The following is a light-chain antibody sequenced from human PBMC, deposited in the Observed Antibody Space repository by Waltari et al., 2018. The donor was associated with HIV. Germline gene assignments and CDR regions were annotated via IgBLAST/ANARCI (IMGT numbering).Light chain of an antibody. CDR1: SSNIGSNT. CDR3: ATWDDSPDGPV. V-gene: IGLV1-44*01. CDR2: SNN. J-gene: IGLJ3*02. Sequence: QSVLTQPPSASGTPGQRVTISCSGSSSNIGSNTVNWYQHLPGTAPKLLIYSNNQRPSGVPDRFSVSKSGTSASLAISGLQSEDEADYYCATWDDSPDGPVFGGGTKLTVL.